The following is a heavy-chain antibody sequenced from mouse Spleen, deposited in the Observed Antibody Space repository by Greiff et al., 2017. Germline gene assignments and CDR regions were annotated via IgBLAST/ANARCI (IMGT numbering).Heavy chain of an antibody. V-gene: IGHV2-2*01. Sequence: QVQLQQSGPGLVQPSQSLSITCTVSGFSLTSYGVHWVRQSPGKGLEWLGVIWSGGSTDYNAAFISRLSISKDNSKSQVFFKMNSLQADDTAIYYCARFYYGNYWYFDVWGTGTTVTVSS. J-gene: IGHJ1*03. D-gene: IGHD2-1*01. CDR1: GFSLTSYG. CDR2: IWSGGST. CDR3: ARFYYGNYWYFDV.